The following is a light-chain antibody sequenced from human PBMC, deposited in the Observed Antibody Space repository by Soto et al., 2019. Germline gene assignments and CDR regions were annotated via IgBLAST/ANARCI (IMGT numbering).Light chain of an antibody. Sequence: EIVLTQSPYTLSFSPWERSTLSCMASQSVTTSLAWYQQKTGQPPRLLISGASRRATGIPDRFSGSGSETDFTLTINRLEPEDFALYYCQHYHSGHRIAFGQGTRLEI. CDR2: GAS. J-gene: IGKJ5*01. CDR3: QHYHSGHRIA. V-gene: IGKV3-20*01. CDR1: QSVTTS.